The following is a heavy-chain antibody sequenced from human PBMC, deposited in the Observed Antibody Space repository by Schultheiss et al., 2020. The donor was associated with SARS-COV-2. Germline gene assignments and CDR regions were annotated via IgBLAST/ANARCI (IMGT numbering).Heavy chain of an antibody. CDR1: GFTFSSYG. J-gene: IGHJ4*02. D-gene: IGHD3-3*01. CDR2: IWYDGSNK. Sequence: GGSLRLSCAASGFTFSSYGMHWVRQAPGKGLEWVAVIWYDGSNKYYADSVKGRFTISRDNSKNTLYLQMNSLRAEDTAVYYCARDYRDDFWSGYIDYWGQGTLVTVS. V-gene: IGHV3-33*01. CDR3: ARDYRDDFWSGYIDY.